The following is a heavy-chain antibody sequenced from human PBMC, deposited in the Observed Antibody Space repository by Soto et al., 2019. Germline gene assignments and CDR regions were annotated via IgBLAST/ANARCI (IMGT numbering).Heavy chain of an antibody. CDR1: GGTFSSYA. CDR3: ARAGFIYGVLTDLDH. D-gene: IGHD3-3*02. J-gene: IGHJ4*02. CDR2: IIPIVGTA. Sequence: SVKVSCKASGGTFSSYAISWVRQAPGQGLEWMGGIIPIVGTANYAEKFQGRVAMTTDKSTATAYMELRSLRSDDTAVYYCARAGFIYGVLTDLDHWGQGTLVTVSS. V-gene: IGHV1-69*05.